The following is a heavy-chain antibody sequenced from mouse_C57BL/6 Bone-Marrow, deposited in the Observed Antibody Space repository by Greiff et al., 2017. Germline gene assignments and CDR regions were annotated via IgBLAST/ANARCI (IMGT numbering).Heavy chain of an antibody. CDR3: AREVLRPYYFDY. CDR1: GYTFTSYW. D-gene: IGHD1-2*01. CDR2: IDPSDSYT. V-gene: IGHV1-50*01. Sequence: VQLQQSGAELVKPGASVKLSCKASGYTFTSYWMQWVKQRPGQGLEWIGEIDPSDSYTNYNQKFKGKATLTVDTSSSTAYMQLSSLTSEDSAVYYCAREVLRPYYFDYWGQGTTLTVSS. J-gene: IGHJ2*01.